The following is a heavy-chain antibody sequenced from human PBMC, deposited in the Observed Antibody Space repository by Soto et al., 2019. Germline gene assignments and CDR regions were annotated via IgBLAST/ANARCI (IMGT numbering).Heavy chain of an antibody. D-gene: IGHD3-10*01. Sequence: QVQLVQSGAEVKKPGASVKVSCKASGYTFTSYGISWVRQAPGQGLEWMGWISAYNGNTNYAQKRQGRVTVTTDTFTSKAYMELRSLRSDDTAVYYCASVGMVRGQGWFDPWGQGTLVTVSS. CDR1: GYTFTSYG. CDR2: ISAYNGNT. CDR3: ASVGMVRGQGWFDP. V-gene: IGHV1-18*01. J-gene: IGHJ5*02.